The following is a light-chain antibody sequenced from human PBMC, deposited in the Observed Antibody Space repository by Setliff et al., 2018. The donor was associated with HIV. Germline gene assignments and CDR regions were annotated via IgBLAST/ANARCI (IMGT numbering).Light chain of an antibody. CDR3: CSYAGNYIRI. CDR2: DFN. Sequence: QPALTQPRSVSGSPGQSVTISCTGSTSDVADDNYVSWYQHHPGKGPKLMIFDFNKRPSGVPDRFSGSKSDNTASLTISGLQTEDEADYYCCSYAGNYIRIFGGGTKVTVL. CDR1: TSDVADDNY. V-gene: IGLV2-11*01. J-gene: IGLJ2*01.